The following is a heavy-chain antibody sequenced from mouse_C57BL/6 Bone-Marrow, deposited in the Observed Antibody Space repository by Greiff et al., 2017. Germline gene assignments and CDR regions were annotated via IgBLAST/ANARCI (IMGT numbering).Heavy chain of an antibody. D-gene: IGHD2-3*01. J-gene: IGHJ4*01. CDR2: ISSGGSYT. Sequence: EVQLQESVGDLVKPGGSLKLSCAASGFTFSSYGMSWVRQTPDKRLEWVATISSGGSYTYYPVIVKGRFTISRDNAKHTLYLQMSRLKSENTAMYYCARNACLLAGGYCAMDYWGQGTSVTVSS. CDR1: GFTFSSYG. V-gene: IGHV5-6*01. CDR3: ARNACLLAGGYCAMDY.